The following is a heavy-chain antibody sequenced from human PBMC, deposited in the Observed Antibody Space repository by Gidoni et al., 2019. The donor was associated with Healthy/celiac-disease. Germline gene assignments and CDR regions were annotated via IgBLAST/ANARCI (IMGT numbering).Heavy chain of an antibody. Sequence: QLQLQESGSGLVKPSQTLSLTCAVSGGSSSSGGYSWSWIRQPPGKGLEWIGYIYHSGSTYYNPSLKSRVTISVDRSKNQFSLKLSSVTAADTAVYYCARADIVAATFDYWGQGTLVTVSS. CDR1: GGSSSSGGYS. V-gene: IGHV4-30-2*01. J-gene: IGHJ4*02. D-gene: IGHD5-12*01. CDR3: ARADIVAATFDY. CDR2: IYHSGST.